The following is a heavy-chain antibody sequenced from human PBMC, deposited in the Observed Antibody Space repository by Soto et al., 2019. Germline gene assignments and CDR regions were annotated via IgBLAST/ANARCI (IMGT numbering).Heavy chain of an antibody. D-gene: IGHD2-2*02. J-gene: IGHJ6*03. V-gene: IGHV4-39*01. CDR3: ARPRIESSYTYYYYYMDV. CDR1: GASMKSSGYY. Sequence: QLQLQESGPGLVKPSETLSLMCSVSGASMKSSGYYWGWIRQPPGKGLEWIGTIYNSGGPFYNPSLTGRVPRSIDTYKSQFSLKLDSVTAADTAVYYCARPRIESSYTYYYYYMDVWGRGTMVTV. CDR2: IYNSGGP.